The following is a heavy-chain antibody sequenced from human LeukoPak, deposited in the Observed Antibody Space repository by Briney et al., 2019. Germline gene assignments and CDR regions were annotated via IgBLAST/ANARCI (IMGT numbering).Heavy chain of an antibody. J-gene: IGHJ4*02. V-gene: IGHV3-23*01. CDR2: ISGSGGST. CDR1: GFTFSSYA. D-gene: IGHD3-22*01. CDR3: AKGTYYYDSSGYLYYFDY. Sequence: GGSLRLSCAASGFTFSSYAMSWVRQAPGKGLEWVSAISGSGGSTYYADSVKGRFTISRDNSKNTLYLQMNSLRAEDTAVYYCAKGTYYYDSSGYLYYFDYWGQGTLVTVSS.